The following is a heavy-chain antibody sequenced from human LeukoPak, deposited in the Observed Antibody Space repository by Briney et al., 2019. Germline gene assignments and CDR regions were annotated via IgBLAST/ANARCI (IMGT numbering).Heavy chain of an antibody. Sequence: SETLSLTCTVSGGSISSSSYYWGWIRQPPGKGLEWIGSIYYSGSTYYNPSLKSRVTISVDTSKNQFSLKLSSVTAADTAVYYCARAIYCGGDCYHFDYWGQGTLVTVSS. D-gene: IGHD2-21*02. J-gene: IGHJ4*02. CDR1: GGSISSSSYY. CDR2: IYYSGST. CDR3: ARAIYCGGDCYHFDY. V-gene: IGHV4-39*07.